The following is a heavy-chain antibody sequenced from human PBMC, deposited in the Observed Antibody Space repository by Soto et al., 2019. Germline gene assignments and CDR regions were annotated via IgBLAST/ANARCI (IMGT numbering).Heavy chain of an antibody. CDR2: IYSSGST. D-gene: IGHD2-8*02. CDR1: GGSVSSDTHY. V-gene: IGHV4-61*01. Sequence: SETLSLTCTVSGGSVSSDTHYWSWIRQPPGKRLEWIGFIYSSGSTNYNPSLKSRVTMSVDTSKNQFSLKLRSVIVADTAVYQCARFVRSCTGTTCYTRADVWGQGTTVTVSS. CDR3: ARFVRSCTGTTCYTRADV. J-gene: IGHJ6*02.